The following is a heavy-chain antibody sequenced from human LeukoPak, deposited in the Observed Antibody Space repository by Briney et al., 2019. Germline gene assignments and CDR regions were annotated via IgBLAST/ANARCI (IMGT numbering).Heavy chain of an antibody. D-gene: IGHD2-2*01. CDR1: GFTFSGYD. J-gene: IGHJ4*02. V-gene: IGHV3-73*01. CDR3: ARRDCSSFSCYSFDS. Sequence: GGSLRLSCTTSGFTFSGYDIHWVRQASGKGLEWVGRIQTEPYSHATAYAASVKGRFTISRDDSKNTAYLQMNSLKAGDTAVYYCARRDCSSFSCYSFDSWGQGILVTVSS. CDR2: IQTEPYSHAT.